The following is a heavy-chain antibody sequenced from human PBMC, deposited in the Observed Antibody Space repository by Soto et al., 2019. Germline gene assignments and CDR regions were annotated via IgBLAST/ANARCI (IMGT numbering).Heavy chain of an antibody. Sequence: ASVKVSCKASGGTFSSYAISWVRQAPGQGLEWMGGIIPIFGTANYAQKFQGRVTITADESTSTAYMELSSLRSEDTAVYYCSRDAYDFWSGDDAFDDWGQGTMVAISS. D-gene: IGHD3-3*01. CDR3: SRDAYDFWSGDDAFDD. J-gene: IGHJ3*01. CDR2: IIPIFGTA. V-gene: IGHV1-69*13. CDR1: GGTFSSYA.